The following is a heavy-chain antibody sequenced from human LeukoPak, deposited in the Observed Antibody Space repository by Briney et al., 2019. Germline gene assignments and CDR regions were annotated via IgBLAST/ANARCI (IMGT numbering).Heavy chain of an antibody. CDR3: ARLQSRGYNYEPGSSGTPYFDF. V-gene: IGHV4-39*02. Sequence: SETLSLTCTVSGGSISSSSYYWGWIRQPPGKGLEWIGTIYYSGSTYYNPSLRSRVTISVDTSKNHFSLKLSSVTAADTAVYYCARLQSRGYNYEPGSSGTPYFDFWGQGTLVTVSS. CDR2: IYYSGST. D-gene: IGHD5-18*01. J-gene: IGHJ4*02. CDR1: GGSISSSSYY.